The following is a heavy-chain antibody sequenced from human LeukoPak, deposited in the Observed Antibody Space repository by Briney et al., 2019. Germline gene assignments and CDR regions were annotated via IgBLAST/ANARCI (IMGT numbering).Heavy chain of an antibody. Sequence: SETLSLTCTVSGGSISSGSYYWSWIRQPAGKGLEWIGRIYTSGSTNYNPSLKSRVTISVDTSKNQFSLKLSSVTAADTAVYYCARAALVVPAAPLRYYYYYMDVWGKGTTVTVSS. CDR3: ARAALVVPAAPLRYYYYYMDV. D-gene: IGHD2-2*01. CDR2: IYTSGST. CDR1: GGSISSGSYY. V-gene: IGHV4-61*02. J-gene: IGHJ6*03.